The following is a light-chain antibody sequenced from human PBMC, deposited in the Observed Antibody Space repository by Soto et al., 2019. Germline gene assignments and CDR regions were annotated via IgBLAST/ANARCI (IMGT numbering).Light chain of an antibody. Sequence: ETVLTQSPATLSLSPGDRATLSCRASQSVTTFLAWYQQKPGQAPRLLIYDASTRATGIPARFSGSGSGTEFTLTISSLQSEDFGVYYCHQYNNLWTFGQGTKVDIK. CDR3: HQYNNLWT. J-gene: IGKJ1*01. CDR2: DAS. V-gene: IGKV3-15*01. CDR1: QSVTTF.